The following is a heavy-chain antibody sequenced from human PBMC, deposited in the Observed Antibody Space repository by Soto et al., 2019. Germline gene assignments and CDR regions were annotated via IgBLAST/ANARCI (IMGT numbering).Heavy chain of an antibody. CDR2: IKSKTDGGTT. Sequence: EVQLVESGGGLVKPGGSLRLSCAASGFTFSNAWMSWVRQAPGKGLEWVGRIKSKTDGGTTDYAAPVKGRFTISRDDSKNTLYLQMNSLKSEDTAVYYCTTEGYYDFWSGYPYYYGMDVWGQGTTVTVSS. D-gene: IGHD3-3*01. J-gene: IGHJ6*02. CDR1: GFTFSNAW. V-gene: IGHV3-15*01. CDR3: TTEGYYDFWSGYPYYYGMDV.